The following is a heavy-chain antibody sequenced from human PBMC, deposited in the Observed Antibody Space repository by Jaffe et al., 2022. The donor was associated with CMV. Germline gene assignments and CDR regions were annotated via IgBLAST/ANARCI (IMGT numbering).Heavy chain of an antibody. D-gene: IGHD4-17*01. CDR3: ARSALYGARTRSGFNY. V-gene: IGHV4-34*01. CDR2: INHSGST. CDR1: GGSFSGYY. J-gene: IGHJ4*02. Sequence: QVQLQQWGAGLLKPSETLSLTCAVYGGSFSGYYWSWIRQPPGKGLEWIGEINHSGSTNYNPSLKSRVTISVDTSKNQFSLKLSSVTAADTAVYYCARSALYGARTRSGFNYWGQGTLVTVSS.